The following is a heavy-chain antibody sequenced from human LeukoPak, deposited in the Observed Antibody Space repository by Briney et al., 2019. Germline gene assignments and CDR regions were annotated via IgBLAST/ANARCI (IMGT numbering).Heavy chain of an antibody. CDR1: GFIFSDYY. Sequence: GGSLRLSCAASGFIFSDYYMSWIRQAPGKGLEWVSYLSTSGDIMYYAASVKGRFTISRDNAKNPLYLEMDSLRAEDTAVYYCARGHYGGNPADAFDIWGQGTMVTVS. CDR2: LSTSGDIM. D-gene: IGHD4-23*01. V-gene: IGHV3-11*01. J-gene: IGHJ3*02. CDR3: ARGHYGGNPADAFDI.